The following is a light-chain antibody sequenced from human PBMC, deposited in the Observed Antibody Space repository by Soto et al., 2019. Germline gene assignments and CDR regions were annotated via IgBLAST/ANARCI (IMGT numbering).Light chain of an antibody. CDR1: QTVTNN. Sequence: EIVMTQSPATLSVSPGERVVLSCRATQTVTNNFAWYQQKPGQAPRLLIYDASTKATGIPARFSGSGSGTEFTLTISSLQSEDFVLYYCQQYNSWPVTVGGGTKVEIK. CDR2: DAS. V-gene: IGKV3-15*01. J-gene: IGKJ4*01. CDR3: QQYNSWPVT.